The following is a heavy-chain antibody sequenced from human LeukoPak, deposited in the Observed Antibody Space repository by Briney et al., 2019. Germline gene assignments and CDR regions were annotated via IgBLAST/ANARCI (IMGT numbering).Heavy chain of an antibody. CDR2: INPNSGGT. J-gene: IGHJ6*03. CDR1: GYTFTGYY. V-gene: IGHV1-2*02. D-gene: IGHD2-15*01. Sequence: ASVKVSCKASGYTFTGYYMHWVRQAPGQGLEWMGWINPNSGGTNYAQKFQGRVTMTRDTSTSTAYMELSRLRSDDTAVYYCGRLGCSGGSCYSHYYYYMDVWGKGTTVTVSS. CDR3: GRLGCSGGSCYSHYYYYMDV.